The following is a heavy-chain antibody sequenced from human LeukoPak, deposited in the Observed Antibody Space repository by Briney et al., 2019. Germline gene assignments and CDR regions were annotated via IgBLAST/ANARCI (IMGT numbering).Heavy chain of an antibody. J-gene: IGHJ4*02. V-gene: IGHV4-59*01. CDR3: ARGSSGYLSYFDY. Sequence: SETLSLTCTVSGGSISSYYWSWIRQPPGKGLEWIGYIYYSGSTNYNPSLKSRVTISVDTSKNQFSLKLSSVTAADTAVYYCARGSSGYLSYFDYWGQRTLVTVSS. CDR1: GGSISSYY. D-gene: IGHD3-22*01. CDR2: IYYSGST.